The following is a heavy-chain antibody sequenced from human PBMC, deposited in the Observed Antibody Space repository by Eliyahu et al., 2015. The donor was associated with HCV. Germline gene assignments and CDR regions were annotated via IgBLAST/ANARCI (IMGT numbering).Heavy chain of an antibody. CDR3: ARGSGGRLPVAPKY. V-gene: IGHV3-7*01. J-gene: IGHJ4*02. Sequence: EVHLVESGGGLVQPGGSLRLSCEASGFXFDNHWMSWVRQAPGKGLEWVANIMQDGSETFYEDSVNGRFIVSRDNAKSSLVLQMNSVTVADTAVYYCARGSGGRLPVAPKYWGRGTLVTVSS. D-gene: IGHD6-19*01. CDR2: IMQDGSET. CDR1: GFXFDNHW.